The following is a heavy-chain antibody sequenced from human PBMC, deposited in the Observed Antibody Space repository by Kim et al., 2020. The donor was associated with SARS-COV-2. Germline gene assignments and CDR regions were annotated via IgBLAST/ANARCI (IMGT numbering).Heavy chain of an antibody. V-gene: IGHV1-3*01. CDR3: ARLARSAYYDFWSGKEPTYYYYGMDV. Sequence: ASVKVSCKASGYTFTSYAMHWVRQAPGQRLEWMGWINAGNGNTKYSQKFQGRVTITRDTSASTAYMELSSLRSEDTAVYYCARLARSAYYDFWSGKEPTYYYYGMDVWGQGTTVTVSS. J-gene: IGHJ6*02. CDR1: GYTFTSYA. CDR2: INAGNGNT. D-gene: IGHD3-3*01.